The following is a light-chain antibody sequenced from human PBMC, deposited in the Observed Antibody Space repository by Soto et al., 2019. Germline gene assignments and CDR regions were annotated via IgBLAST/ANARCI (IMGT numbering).Light chain of an antibody. CDR3: QQLNSFPLT. J-gene: IGKJ5*01. CDR1: QGIYSW. V-gene: IGKV1-12*01. CDR2: AAS. Sequence: DIQMTQSPSSVSASVGDRVTITCRASQGIYSWIAWYQQKPGRAPKLLIYAASSLQRGVPVRFSGGGSGTDFILTISSLQPEDVATYYCQQLNSFPLTFGQGTRLENK.